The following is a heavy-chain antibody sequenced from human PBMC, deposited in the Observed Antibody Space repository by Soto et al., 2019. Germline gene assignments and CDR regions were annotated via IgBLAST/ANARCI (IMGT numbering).Heavy chain of an antibody. J-gene: IGHJ5*02. CDR1: VYSISSGYY. CDR3: ARVGPSVTYYYDRSPYNFANWFDT. CDR2: IYHGGST. D-gene: IGHD3-22*01. V-gene: IGHV4-38-2*01. Sequence: SATXSLTCAVSVYSISSGYYCCWLRQPPGKVLEWIGSIYHGGSTYYNPSLNSRVTLSIDMTNNQVSLILNYVTAAETAVYYCARVGPSVTYYYDRSPYNFANWFDTWGQGTLVTVSS.